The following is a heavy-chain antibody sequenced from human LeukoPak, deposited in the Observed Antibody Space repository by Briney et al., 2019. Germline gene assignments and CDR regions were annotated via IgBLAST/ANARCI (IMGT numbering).Heavy chain of an antibody. CDR2: IKQDGSEK. Sequence: GGSLRLSCAASGFTFSSYWMSWVRQAPGKGLEWLANIKQDGSEKYYVDSVKGRFTISRDNAKNSLYLQMNSLRAEDTAVYYCAKESPYYYDSSGYYTDWGQGTLVTVSS. D-gene: IGHD3-22*01. CDR1: GFTFSSYW. J-gene: IGHJ4*02. V-gene: IGHV3-7*03. CDR3: AKESPYYYDSSGYYTD.